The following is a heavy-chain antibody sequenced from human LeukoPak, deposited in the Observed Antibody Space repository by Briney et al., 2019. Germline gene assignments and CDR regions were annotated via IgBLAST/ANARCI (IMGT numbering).Heavy chain of an antibody. J-gene: IGHJ4*02. V-gene: IGHV3-66*01. CDR1: GFTVSSNY. Sequence: GGSLRLSCAASGFTVSSNYMSWVRQAPGKGLEWVSAIYSGGSTYYADSVKGRFTISRDNSKNTLYLQMNSLRAEDTAVYYCARAPLYYDSSGPDYWGQGTLVTVSS. CDR2: IYSGGST. D-gene: IGHD3-22*01. CDR3: ARAPLYYDSSGPDY.